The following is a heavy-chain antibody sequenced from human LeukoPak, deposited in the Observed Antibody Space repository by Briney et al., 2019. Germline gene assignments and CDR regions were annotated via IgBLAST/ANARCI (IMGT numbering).Heavy chain of an antibody. Sequence: SETLSLTCTVSGGSISSYYWSWIRQPPGKGLEWIGYIYYSGSTNYNPSLKSRVTISVDTSKNQFSLKLSSVTAADTAVYYCARHRTGSYPFGYWGQCTLVTVSS. V-gene: IGHV4-59*08. CDR2: IYYSGST. CDR3: ARHRTGSYPFGY. D-gene: IGHD1-26*01. J-gene: IGHJ4*02. CDR1: GGSISSYY.